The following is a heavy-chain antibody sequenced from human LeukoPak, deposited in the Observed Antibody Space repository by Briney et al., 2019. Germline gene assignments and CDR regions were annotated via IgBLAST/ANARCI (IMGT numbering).Heavy chain of an antibody. D-gene: IGHD3-16*01. CDR3: TRDRFYVWFDP. J-gene: IGHJ5*02. Sequence: PGGSLSLSCTTSGFTFGTHTVHSFRQARGKGLQWIGFIRSSGTTQYAASVKGRFTISRDDSKSIAYLQMNSLKTEDTAVYYCTRDRFYVWFDPWGQGTLVTVSS. CDR1: GFTFGTHT. CDR2: IRSSGTT. V-gene: IGHV3-49*03.